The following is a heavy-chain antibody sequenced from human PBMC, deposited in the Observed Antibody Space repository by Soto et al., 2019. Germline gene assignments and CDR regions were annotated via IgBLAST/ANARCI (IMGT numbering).Heavy chain of an antibody. CDR2: IYPGDSDT. Sequence: GESMKISCKGSGYSFTNYCIGWVLQMPWKGLEWMGIIYPGDSDTRYSPSFQGQVTISADKSISTAYLQWSSLKASDTAMYYCARRGRYSSSWYGMDVWGQGITVTVSS. J-gene: IGHJ6*02. CDR1: GYSFTNYC. D-gene: IGHD6-13*01. CDR3: ARRGRYSSSWYGMDV. V-gene: IGHV5-51*01.